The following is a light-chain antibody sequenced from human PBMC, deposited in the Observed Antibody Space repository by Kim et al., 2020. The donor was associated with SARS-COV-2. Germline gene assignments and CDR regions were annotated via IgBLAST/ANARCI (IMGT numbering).Light chain of an antibody. CDR3: QSYDSSLSGWV. CDR1: SSNFGAGYD. CDR2: DNV. V-gene: IGLV1-40*01. Sequence: QSVLTQPPSVSGAPGQRVTISCTGTSSNFGAGYDVHWYQQFPGTAPKLLIYDNVNRPSGVPARFSDSKSGTSASLAITGLQTEDEADYYCQSYDSSLSGWVFGGGTQLTVL. J-gene: IGLJ3*02.